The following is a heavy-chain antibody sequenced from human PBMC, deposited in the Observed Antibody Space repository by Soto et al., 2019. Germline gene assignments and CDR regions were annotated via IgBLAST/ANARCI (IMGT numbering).Heavy chain of an antibody. D-gene: IGHD3-16*01. CDR1: GGSISSGGYY. Sequence: SETLSLTCTVSGGSISSGGYYWSWILQHPGKGLEWIGYIYYSGSTYYNPSLKSRVTISVDTSKNQFSLKLSSVTAADTAVYYCARAGLRLGELTHYYYGMDVWGQGTTVTVSS. J-gene: IGHJ6*02. CDR3: ARAGLRLGELTHYYYGMDV. V-gene: IGHV4-31*03. CDR2: IYYSGST.